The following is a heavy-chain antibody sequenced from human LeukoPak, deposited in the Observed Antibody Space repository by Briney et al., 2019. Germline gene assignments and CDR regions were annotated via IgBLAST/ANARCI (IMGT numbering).Heavy chain of an antibody. J-gene: IGHJ4*02. CDR3: ATSPQYGGY. D-gene: IGHD4-23*01. Sequence: SETLSLTCTVSGGSISGYYWSWIRQPPGKGLEWIGYIYYSGNTNYNPSLESRVAISVDTSKNQFSLKLSSVTAADTAVYYCATSPQYGGYLGQGTLVTVSS. V-gene: IGHV4-59*08. CDR1: GGSISGYY. CDR2: IYYSGNT.